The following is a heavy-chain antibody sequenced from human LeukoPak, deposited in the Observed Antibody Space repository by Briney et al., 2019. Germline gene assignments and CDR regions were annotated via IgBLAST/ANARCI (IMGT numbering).Heavy chain of an antibody. D-gene: IGHD6-13*01. CDR1: GGSISSYY. Sequence: SGTLSLTCTVSGGSISSYYWSWIRQPPGKGLEWIGYIYYSGSTNYNPSLKSRVTISVDTSKNQFSLKLSSVTAADTAVYYCARGVTIAAAVEFDYWGQGTLVTVSS. CDR3: ARGVTIAAAVEFDY. J-gene: IGHJ4*02. CDR2: IYYSGST. V-gene: IGHV4-59*01.